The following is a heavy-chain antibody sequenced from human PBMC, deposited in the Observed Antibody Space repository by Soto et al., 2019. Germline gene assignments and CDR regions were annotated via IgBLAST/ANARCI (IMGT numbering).Heavy chain of an antibody. CDR1: GGSISSYY. D-gene: IGHD1-7*01. CDR3: ARDRSHGNWNCYFDY. CDR2: IYYSGST. J-gene: IGHJ4*02. Sequence: QVQLQESGPGLVKPSETLSLTCTVSGGSISSYYWSWIRQPPGKGLEWIGYIYYSGSTNYNPSLKSRVTISVDTSKNQVSLKLSSVTAADTAVYYCARDRSHGNWNCYFDYWGQGTLVTVSS. V-gene: IGHV4-59*01.